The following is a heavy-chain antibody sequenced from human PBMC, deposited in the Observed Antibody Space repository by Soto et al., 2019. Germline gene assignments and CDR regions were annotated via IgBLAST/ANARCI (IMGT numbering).Heavy chain of an antibody. Sequence: QLQLQESGPGLVKPSETLSLTCTVSGGSISSSSYYWGWIRQPPGKGLEWIGSIYYSGSTYYNPSLKSRVTISVDTSKNQFSLKRSSVTAADTAVYYCARHGGSGVDYWGQGTLVTVSS. CDR1: GGSISSSSYY. D-gene: IGHD6-19*01. V-gene: IGHV4-39*01. CDR2: IYYSGST. CDR3: ARHGGSGVDY. J-gene: IGHJ4*02.